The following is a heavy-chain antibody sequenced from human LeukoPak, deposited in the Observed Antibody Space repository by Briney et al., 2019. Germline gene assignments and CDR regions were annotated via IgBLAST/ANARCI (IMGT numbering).Heavy chain of an antibody. CDR1: GGTFSSYV. V-gene: IGHV1-69*01. CDR2: IIPIFGTA. J-gene: IGHJ5*02. CDR3: ARSRHYYGSGRESGIYNWFDP. D-gene: IGHD3-10*01. Sequence: SVKVSCKASGGTFSSYVISGVRQAPGQGLEWMGGIIPIFGTANYAQKFQGRVTITADESTSTAYMELSSLRSEDTAVYYCARSRHYYGSGRESGIYNWFDPWGQGTLVTVSS.